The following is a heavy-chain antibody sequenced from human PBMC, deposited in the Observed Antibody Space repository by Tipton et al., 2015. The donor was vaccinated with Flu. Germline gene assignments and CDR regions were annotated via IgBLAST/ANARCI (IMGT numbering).Heavy chain of an antibody. D-gene: IGHD2-2*01. V-gene: IGHV3-53*01. Sequence: SLRLSCAASGFIVSSDYMSWVRQAPGKGLEWLSVIYSGDSTSYADSVRGRFTVSRDNSKNTLYLQMNNLRVEDTAVYYCAKRYCSSTTCYIPDALAIWGQGTRVTVSS. CDR3: AKRYCSSTTCYIPDALAI. CDR1: GFIVSSDY. J-gene: IGHJ3*02. CDR2: IYSGDST.